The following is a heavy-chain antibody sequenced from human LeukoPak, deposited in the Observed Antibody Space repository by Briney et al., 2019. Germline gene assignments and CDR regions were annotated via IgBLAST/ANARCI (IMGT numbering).Heavy chain of an antibody. CDR1: GYTFTSYG. CDR2: ISAYNGNT. Sequence: GASVKVSCKASGYTFTSYGISSVRQAPGQGLEWMGWISAYNGNTNYAQKLQGRVTMTTDTSTSTAYMELRSLRSDDTAVYYCARARTVGRAVAGTGAPKNNWFDPWGQGTLVTVSS. V-gene: IGHV1-18*01. D-gene: IGHD6-19*01. CDR3: ARARTVGRAVAGTGAPKNNWFDP. J-gene: IGHJ5*02.